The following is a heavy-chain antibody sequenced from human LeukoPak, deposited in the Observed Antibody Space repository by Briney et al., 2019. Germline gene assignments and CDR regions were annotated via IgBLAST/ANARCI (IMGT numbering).Heavy chain of an antibody. J-gene: IGHJ1*01. CDR3: ARVRGSSWSAEYFQH. V-gene: IGHV3-30*02. D-gene: IGHD6-13*01. Sequence: GGSLRLSCAASGFTFSSSYINWVRQAPGKGLEWVAFIRYDGSNKYYADSVKGRFTISRDNSKNTLYLQMNSLRAEDTAVYYCARVRGSSWSAEYFQHWGQGTLVTVSS. CDR2: IRYDGSNK. CDR1: GFTFSSSY.